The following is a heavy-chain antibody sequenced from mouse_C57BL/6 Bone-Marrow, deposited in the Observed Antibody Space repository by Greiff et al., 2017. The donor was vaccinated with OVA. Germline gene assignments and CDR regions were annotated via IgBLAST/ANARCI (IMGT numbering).Heavy chain of an antibody. CDR1: GYTFTSYG. V-gene: IGHV1-81*01. CDR2: IYPRSGNT. J-gene: IGHJ3*01. Sequence: VQVVESGAELARPGASVKLSCKASGYTFTSYGISWVKQRTGQGLEWIGEIYPRSGNTYYNEKFKGKATLTADKSSSTAYMELRSLTSEDSAVYFCARDGYFRRFAYWGQGTLVTVSA. D-gene: IGHD2-3*01. CDR3: ARDGYFRRFAY.